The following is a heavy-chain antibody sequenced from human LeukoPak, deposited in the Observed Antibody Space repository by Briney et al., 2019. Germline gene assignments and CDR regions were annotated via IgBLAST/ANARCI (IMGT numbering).Heavy chain of an antibody. D-gene: IGHD3-22*01. CDR2: VYYYRGST. V-gene: IGHV4-31*03. CDR1: GGSINTGGNS. J-gene: IGHJ4*02. Sequence: SETLSLTCTVSGGSINTGGNSWSWIRQHPGKGLEWIGDVYYYRGSTHYTPSLKSRLTISIDTSKNQFSLRLSSVTAADTAVYFCARLFASGGYYYLDYWGQGTLVTVSS. CDR3: ARLFASGGYYYLDY.